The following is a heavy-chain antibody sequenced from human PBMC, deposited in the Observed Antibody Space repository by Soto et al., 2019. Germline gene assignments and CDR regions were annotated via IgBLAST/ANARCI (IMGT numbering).Heavy chain of an antibody. Sequence: GGSLRLSCAASGFTVSSNYMSWVRQAPGKGLEWVSVIYSGGSTYYADSVKGRFTISRDNSENTLYLQMNSLRAEDTAVYYCARYLPPSWSVPKRGMDVWGQGTTVTVSS. CDR1: GFTVSSNY. V-gene: IGHV3-53*01. CDR2: IYSGGST. D-gene: IGHD2-15*01. J-gene: IGHJ6*02. CDR3: ARYLPPSWSVPKRGMDV.